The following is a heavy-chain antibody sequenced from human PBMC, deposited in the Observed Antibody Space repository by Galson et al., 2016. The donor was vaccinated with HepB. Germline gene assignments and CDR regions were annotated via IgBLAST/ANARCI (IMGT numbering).Heavy chain of an antibody. Sequence: SLRLSCAASGFTFNRRGMHWVRQAPGKGLEWVAADSMDGRRKFYADSVKGRFTISRDNSNNMLFLQMGSLRVDDTAVYYCAKRHEYCPPVGCSVDSWGQGTLVSVSS. CDR3: AKRHEYCPPVGCSVDS. CDR1: GFTFNRRG. J-gene: IGHJ4*02. CDR2: DSMDGRRK. D-gene: IGHD2/OR15-2a*01. V-gene: IGHV3-30*18.